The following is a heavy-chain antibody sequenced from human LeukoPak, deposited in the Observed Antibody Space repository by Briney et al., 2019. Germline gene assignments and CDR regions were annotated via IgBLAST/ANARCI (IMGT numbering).Heavy chain of an antibody. V-gene: IGHV1-2*02. Sequence: GASVKVSCKASGYTFTGYYMHWVRQAPGQGLEWMGWINPNSGGTNYAQKFQGRVTMTRDTSISTAYMELGRLRSDDTAVYYCARVDSRGFMYSSSSARFDPWGQGTLVTVSS. D-gene: IGHD6-13*01. CDR2: INPNSGGT. CDR3: ARVDSRGFMYSSSSARFDP. CDR1: GYTFTGYY. J-gene: IGHJ5*02.